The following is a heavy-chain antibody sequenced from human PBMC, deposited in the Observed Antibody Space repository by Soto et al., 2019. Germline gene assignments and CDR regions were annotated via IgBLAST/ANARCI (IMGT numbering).Heavy chain of an antibody. D-gene: IGHD2-15*01. CDR3: ARDLKRQVPHKPRWGMDV. Sequence: HVQLVESGGGVVQPGWSLRISCAASGFTFSNYGMHWVRQAPGKGLEWVAVVSYDGNDKHYADSVKGRFTISRDSFRNTLYRQMNSLRAEDTAVYYCARDLKRQVPHKPRWGMDVWGQGTTVSVAS. CDR2: VSYDGNDK. V-gene: IGHV3-33*01. CDR1: GFTFSNYG. J-gene: IGHJ6*02.